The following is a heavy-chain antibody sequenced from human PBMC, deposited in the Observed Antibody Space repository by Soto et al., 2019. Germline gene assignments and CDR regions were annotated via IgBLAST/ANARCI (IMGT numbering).Heavy chain of an antibody. V-gene: IGHV4-30-2*01. J-gene: IGHJ4*02. CDR2: IYHSGST. D-gene: IGHD4-17*01. CDR3: ARSYGDYVHFDY. Sequence: SETLSLTCAGSSGSISSGGYSWSWIRQPPGKGLEWIGYIYHSGSTYYNPSLKSRVTISVDRSKNQFSLKLSSVTAADTAVYYCARSYGDYVHFDYWGQGTLVTVSS. CDR1: SGSISSGGYS.